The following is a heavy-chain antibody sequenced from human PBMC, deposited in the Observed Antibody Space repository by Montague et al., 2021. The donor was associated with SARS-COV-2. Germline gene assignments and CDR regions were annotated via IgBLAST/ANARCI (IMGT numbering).Heavy chain of an antibody. D-gene: IGHD1-26*01. V-gene: IGHV4-59*01. CDR1: GGSISGYY. CDR2: IHDSGKT. CDR3: ARRPWGLSYDY. Sequence: SETLSLTCTVSGGSISGYYWSWIRQPPGTGLEWIGYIHDSGKTYYNPSLRSRVTISVDTSKNQFSLKMTPVTAADTAVYYCARRPWGLSYDYWGQGTLVTVSS. J-gene: IGHJ4*02.